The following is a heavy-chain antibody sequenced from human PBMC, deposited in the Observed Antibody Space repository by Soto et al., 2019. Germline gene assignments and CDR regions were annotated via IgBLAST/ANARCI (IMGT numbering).Heavy chain of an antibody. CDR1: GYTFTSYG. CDR2: ISAYNGNT. CDR3: ARDASLPYGDYAPYYYYGMDV. V-gene: IGHV1-18*01. Sequence: QVQLVQSGAEVKKPGASVKVSCKASGYTFTSYGISWVRQAPGQGLEWMGWISAYNGNTNYAQNLQGRVTMTTATSTSTAYMELRSLRSDDTAVYYCARDASLPYGDYAPYYYYGMDVWGQGTTVTVSS. D-gene: IGHD4-17*01. J-gene: IGHJ6*02.